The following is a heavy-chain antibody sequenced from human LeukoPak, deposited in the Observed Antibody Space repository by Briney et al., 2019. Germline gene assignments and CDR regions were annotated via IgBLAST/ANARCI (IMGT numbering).Heavy chain of an antibody. CDR1: GYTFTSDG. CDR2: ISAYNGNT. Sequence: GASVKVSCKASGYTFTSDGISWVRQAPGQGLECMGWISAYNGNTNYAQKLQGRVTMTTDTSTSTAYMELRSLRSDDTAVYYCARDPSDYDILTGYHLPNYGMDVWGQGTTVTVSS. D-gene: IGHD3-9*01. V-gene: IGHV1-18*01. CDR3: ARDPSDYDILTGYHLPNYGMDV. J-gene: IGHJ6*02.